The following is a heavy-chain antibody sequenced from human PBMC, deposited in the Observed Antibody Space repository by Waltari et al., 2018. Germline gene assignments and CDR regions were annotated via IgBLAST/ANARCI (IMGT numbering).Heavy chain of an antibody. CDR2: IYYSGST. D-gene: IGHD3-3*01. J-gene: IGHJ4*02. CDR3: ARSGRTIFGVVIDVYFDY. CDR1: GGSISSYY. Sequence: QVQLQESGPGLVKPSEPLSLTCTVSGGSISSYYWSWIRQPPGKGLEWIGYIYYSGSTNYNPSLKSRVTISVDTSKNQFSLKLSSVTAADTAVYYCARSGRTIFGVVIDVYFDYWGQGTLVTVSS. V-gene: IGHV4-59*01.